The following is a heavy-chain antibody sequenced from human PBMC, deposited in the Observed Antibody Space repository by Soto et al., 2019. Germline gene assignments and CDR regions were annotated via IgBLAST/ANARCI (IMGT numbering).Heavy chain of an antibody. CDR3: AREPTTAGTVNWFDP. J-gene: IGHJ5*02. V-gene: IGHV4-4*07. CDR2: VYTSGYS. CDR1: CGSISRDY. D-gene: IGHD6-13*01. Sequence: VQLQESGTGLVKPSETLALICTDSCGSISRDYLCWIRQPAGKGLEWIGCVYTSGYSNSSPSINRRVTLSVDPSKTQFSLNLSSLTAYDPAVYYCAREPTTAGTVNWFDPCGQGTLVTVSS.